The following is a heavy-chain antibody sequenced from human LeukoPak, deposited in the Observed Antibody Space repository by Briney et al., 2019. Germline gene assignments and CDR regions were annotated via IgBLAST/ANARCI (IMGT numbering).Heavy chain of an antibody. Sequence: GGSLRLSCAASGFTFSSYAMSWLRQAPGKGLEWVSAISGSGGSTYYADSVKGRFTISRDNSKNTLYLQMNSLRAEDTAVYYCAKAWELGIASIDYWGQGTLVTVSS. V-gene: IGHV3-23*01. CDR3: AKAWELGIASIDY. D-gene: IGHD3-10*01. CDR1: GFTFSSYA. CDR2: ISGSGGST. J-gene: IGHJ4*02.